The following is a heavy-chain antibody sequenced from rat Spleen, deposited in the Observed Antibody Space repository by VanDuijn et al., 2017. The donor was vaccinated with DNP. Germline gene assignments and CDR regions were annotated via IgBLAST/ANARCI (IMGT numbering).Heavy chain of an antibody. V-gene: IGHV5-31*01. J-gene: IGHJ2*01. Sequence: EVQLVESGGGPVQPGRSLKLSCVVSGFTFKNYWMTWIRQGPGKGLEWIASITHGGVTTFYPDSVKGRITVSRDDAKSTRYLQMHSLWSEDTAAYDCTSEDGVPDYWGQGVMVTVSS. D-gene: IGHD4-3*01. CDR1: GFTFKNYW. CDR2: ITHGGVTT. CDR3: TSEDGVPDY.